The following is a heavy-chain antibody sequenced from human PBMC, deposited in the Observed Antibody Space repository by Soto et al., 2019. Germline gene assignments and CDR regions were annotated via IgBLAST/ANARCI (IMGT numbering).Heavy chain of an antibody. V-gene: IGHV3-11*01. Sequence: QVQLVESGGGLVKPGGSLRLSCAASGFTFSDYYISWIRQTPEKGLDWVSYISPSGTTMYYADSVKGRFTISRDNAKNSLWLKMNSLRAEDTAVYYCARGHYGLDVWGQGTTVTVSS. J-gene: IGHJ6*02. CDR3: ARGHYGLDV. CDR2: ISPSGTTM. CDR1: GFTFSDYY.